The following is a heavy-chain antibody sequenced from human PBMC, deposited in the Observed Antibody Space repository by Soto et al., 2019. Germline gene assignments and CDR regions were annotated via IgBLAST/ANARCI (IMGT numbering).Heavy chain of an antibody. CDR2: IYPGDSDT. CDR3: ARHYCSGGSCYSYYYYYGMDV. V-gene: IGHV5-51*01. CDR1: YW. J-gene: IGHJ6*02. Sequence: YWIGWVRQMPGKGLEWMGIIYPGDSDTRYSPSFQGQVTISADKSISTAYLQWSSLKASDTAMYYCARHYCSGGSCYSYYYYYGMDVWGQGTTVTVSS. D-gene: IGHD2-15*01.